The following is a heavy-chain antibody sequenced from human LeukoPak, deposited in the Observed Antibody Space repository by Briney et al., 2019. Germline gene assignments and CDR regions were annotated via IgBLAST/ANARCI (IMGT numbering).Heavy chain of an antibody. Sequence: SETLSLTCTVSGGSISSRGYYWSWIRQHPGKGLEWIGYIYYSGSTYYNPSLKSRVTISVDTSKNQFSLKLSSVTAADTAVYYCARLVVPAAIPSYYYGMDVWGQGTTVTVSS. V-gene: IGHV4-31*03. CDR2: IYYSGST. CDR3: ARLVVPAAIPSYYYGMDV. D-gene: IGHD2-2*02. CDR1: GGSISSRGYY. J-gene: IGHJ6*02.